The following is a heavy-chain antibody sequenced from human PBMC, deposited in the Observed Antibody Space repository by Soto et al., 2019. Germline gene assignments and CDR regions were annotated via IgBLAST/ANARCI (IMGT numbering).Heavy chain of an antibody. J-gene: IGHJ4*02. V-gene: IGHV1-69*01. CDR3: AREGYSSGRSYRY. CDR2: SIPIFGTA. D-gene: IGHD6-19*01. CDR1: GGTFSSYA. Sequence: QVQLVQSGAEVKKPGSSVKVSCKASGGTFSSYAISWVRQAPGQGLEWMGGSIPIFGTANYAQKFQGRVTITADESTSTGYTELSSLRSEDTAVYYCAREGYSSGRSYRYWGQGTLVTVSS.